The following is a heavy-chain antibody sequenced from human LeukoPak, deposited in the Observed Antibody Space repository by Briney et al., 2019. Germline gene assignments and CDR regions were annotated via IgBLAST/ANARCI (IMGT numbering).Heavy chain of an antibody. Sequence: GGSLRLSCAVSGFTFSSYTMIWVRQAPGKGLEWVSTISGSGGSTYYADSVKGRFTISRDNSKNTLYLQMNSLRVEETAVYYCAESERITMILVIISPFDYWGQGTLVTVSS. CDR1: GFTFSSYT. CDR2: ISGSGGST. CDR3: AESERITMILVIISPFDY. J-gene: IGHJ4*02. V-gene: IGHV3-23*01. D-gene: IGHD3-22*01.